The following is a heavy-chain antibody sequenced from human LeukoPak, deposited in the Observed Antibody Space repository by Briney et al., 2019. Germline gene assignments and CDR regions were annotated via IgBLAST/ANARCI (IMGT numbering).Heavy chain of an antibody. J-gene: IGHJ4*02. CDR3: ARVGGNNWSDY. CDR1: GFIFTDYY. CDR2: IDSGSTST. D-gene: IGHD1-1*01. Sequence: GGSLRLSCAASGFIFTDYYMSWVRQAPGKGLEWVSFIDSGSTSTKYADSVKGRFSISRDNAKNTLYLHMNSLRAEDTAVYYCARVGGNNWSDYWGQGTLVIVSS. V-gene: IGHV3-11*06.